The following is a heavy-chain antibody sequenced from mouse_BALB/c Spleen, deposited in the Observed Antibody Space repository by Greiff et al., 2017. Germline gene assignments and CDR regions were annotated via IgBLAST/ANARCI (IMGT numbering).Heavy chain of an antibody. J-gene: IGHJ3*01. CDR3: ARGEGLFAY. V-gene: IGHV5-9-4*01. CDR2: ISSGGSYT. CDR1: GFTFSSYA. D-gene: IGHD3-3*01. Sequence: EVQGVESGGGLVKPGGSLKLSCAASGFTFSSYAMSWVRQSPEKRLEWVAEISSGGSYTYYPDTVTGRFTISRDNAKNTLYLEMSSLRSEDTAMYYCARGEGLFAYWGQGTLVTVSA.